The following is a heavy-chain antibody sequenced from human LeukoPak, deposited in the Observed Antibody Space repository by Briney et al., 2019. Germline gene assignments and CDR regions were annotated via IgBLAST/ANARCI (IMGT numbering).Heavy chain of an antibody. D-gene: IGHD6-19*01. CDR1: GFTFRSYW. V-gene: IGHV3-7*02. J-gene: IGHJ4*02. CDR2: IKEDGSEK. CDR3: ARFLYSSGLDY. Sequence: GGSLRLSCAASGFTFRSYWMSWVRQAPGKGLEWVANIKEDGSEKYYVDSVKGRFTISRDNAKNTLSLQMNSLRAEDTAVYYCARFLYSSGLDYWGQGTLVAVSS.